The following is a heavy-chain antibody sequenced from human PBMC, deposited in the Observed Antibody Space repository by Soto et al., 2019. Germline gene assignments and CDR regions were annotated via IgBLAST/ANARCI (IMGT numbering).Heavy chain of an antibody. CDR2: IYSGGST. Sequence: PGGSLRLSCAASGFTVSSNYMSWVRQAPGKGLEWVSVIYSGGSTYYADSVKGRFTISRDNSKNTLYLQMNSLRAEDTAVYYCARQTLPTRNSYSSGWYSAIHFDYWGQGTLVTVSS. D-gene: IGHD6-19*01. CDR1: GFTVSSNY. V-gene: IGHV3-66*04. J-gene: IGHJ4*02. CDR3: ARQTLPTRNSYSSGWYSAIHFDY.